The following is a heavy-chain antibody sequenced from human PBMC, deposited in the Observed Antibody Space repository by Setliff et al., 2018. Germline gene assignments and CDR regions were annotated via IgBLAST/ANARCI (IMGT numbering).Heavy chain of an antibody. V-gene: IGHV3-30-3*01. CDR2: ISYDGSNK. CDR3: TRELTYYYDSSGVDY. Sequence: GGSLRLSCAASGFTFSSYAMHWVRQAPGKGLEWVAAISYDGSNKYYADSVKGRFTISRDNSKNTLYLQMNSLRAEDTAVYYCTRELTYYYDSSGVDYWGQGTLVTVSS. D-gene: IGHD3-22*01. J-gene: IGHJ4*02. CDR1: GFTFSSYA.